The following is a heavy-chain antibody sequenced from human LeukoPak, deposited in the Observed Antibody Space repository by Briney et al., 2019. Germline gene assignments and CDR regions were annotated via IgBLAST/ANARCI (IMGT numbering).Heavy chain of an antibody. Sequence: GGSLRLSCAASGFTFSSYAMHWVRQAPGKGLEWVAVISYDGSNKYYADSVKGRFTISRDNSKNTLYLQMNSLRAEDTAVYYCARDKVRVSSRWYYFDYWGQGTLVTVSS. CDR3: ARDKVRVSSRWYYFDY. J-gene: IGHJ4*02. V-gene: IGHV3-30-3*01. D-gene: IGHD6-13*01. CDR1: GFTFSSYA. CDR2: ISYDGSNK.